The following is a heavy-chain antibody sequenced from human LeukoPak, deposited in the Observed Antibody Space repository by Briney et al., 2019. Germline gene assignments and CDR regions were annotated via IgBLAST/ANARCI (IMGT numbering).Heavy chain of an antibody. D-gene: IGHD3-16*02. Sequence: SETLSLTCTVSSGSISSYYWSWIRQPPGKGLEWMGYIYYSGSTNYNPSLKSRVTISVDTSKNQFSLKLSSVTAADTAVYYCARGGYDYVWGSYRYLIFGYWGQCTLVTVSS. V-gene: IGHV4-59*01. J-gene: IGHJ4*02. CDR1: SGSISSYY. CDR3: ARGGYDYVWGSYRYLIFGY. CDR2: IYYSGST.